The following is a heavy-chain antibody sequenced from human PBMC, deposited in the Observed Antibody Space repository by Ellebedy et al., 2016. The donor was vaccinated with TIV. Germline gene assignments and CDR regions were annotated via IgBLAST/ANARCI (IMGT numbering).Heavy chain of an antibody. CDR2: IYYSGST. J-gene: IGHJ4*02. D-gene: IGHD1-26*01. CDR3: ARVVSGSYYFDY. CDR1: GGSISSSSYY. Sequence: MPSETLSLTCTVSGGSISSSSYYWGWIRQPPGKGLAWIGSIYYSGSTYYNPSLKSRVTISVDTSKNQFSLKLSSVTAADTAVYYWARVVSGSYYFDYWGQGTLVTVSS. V-gene: IGHV4-39*07.